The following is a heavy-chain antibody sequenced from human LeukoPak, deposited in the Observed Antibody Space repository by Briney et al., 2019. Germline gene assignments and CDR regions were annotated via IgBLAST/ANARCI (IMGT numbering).Heavy chain of an antibody. CDR1: GYTFTSYG. CDR3: ARAPTVTSPLDY. V-gene: IGHV1-18*01. CDR2: ISAYNGNT. Sequence: ASVKVSCKASGYTFTSYGISWVRQAPGQGLEWMGWISAYNGNTNYAQKFQGRVTMTEDTSTDTAYMELSSLRSEDTAVYYCARAPTVTSPLDYWGQGTLVTVSS. D-gene: IGHD4-17*01. J-gene: IGHJ4*02.